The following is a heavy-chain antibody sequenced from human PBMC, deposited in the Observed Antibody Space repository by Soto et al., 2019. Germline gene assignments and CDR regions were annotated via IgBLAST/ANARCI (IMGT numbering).Heavy chain of an antibody. CDR3: ARSQDIVVVPAAPFDY. J-gene: IGHJ4*02. V-gene: IGHV3-48*01. Sequence: GGSLRLSCAASGFPFSSYSMNWVRQAPGKGLEWVSYISSSSSTIYYADSVKGRFTISRDNAKNSLYLQMNSLRAEDTAVYYCARSQDIVVVPAAPFDYWGQGTLVTVSS. CDR2: ISSSSSTI. CDR1: GFPFSSYS. D-gene: IGHD2-2*01.